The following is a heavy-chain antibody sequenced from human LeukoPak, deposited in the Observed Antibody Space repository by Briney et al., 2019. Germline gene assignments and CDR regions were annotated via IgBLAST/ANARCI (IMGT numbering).Heavy chain of an antibody. CDR2: ISYSGTT. J-gene: IGHJ6*03. CDR1: GGSISSRPYY. D-gene: IGHD6-6*01. CDR3: ARDFSSSSTVYYYYMDV. V-gene: IGHV4-39*07. Sequence: SETLSLTCTVSGGSISSRPYYWGWVRQPPGKGLEWIGTISYSGTTYYSPSLKSRVTISLDTSKNQFSLKLGSVTAADTAIYYCARDFSSSSTVYYYYMDVWGKGTTVTVSS.